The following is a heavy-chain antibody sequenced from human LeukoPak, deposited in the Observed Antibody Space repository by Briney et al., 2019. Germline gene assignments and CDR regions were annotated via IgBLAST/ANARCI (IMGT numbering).Heavy chain of an antibody. V-gene: IGHV3-48*04. CDR1: GFIVSSYS. D-gene: IGHD6-19*01. CDR2: SSYSGSII. Sequence: KPGGSLRLSCAASGFIVSSYSMSWVRQAPGKGLEWVAYSSYSGSIIYYADSVKGRFTISRDNSKNLLYLQMSSLRAEDTATYYCAGCSGWYMGAPFDYWGQGTLVTVSS. CDR3: AGCSGWYMGAPFDY. J-gene: IGHJ4*02.